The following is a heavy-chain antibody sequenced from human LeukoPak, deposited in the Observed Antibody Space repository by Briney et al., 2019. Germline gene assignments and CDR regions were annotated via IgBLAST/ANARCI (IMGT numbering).Heavy chain of an antibody. CDR3: AKPPPDY. CDR1: GFVFRNYF. Sequence: GSLRLSCAASGFVFRNYFMSWVRQAPGKGLEWVASIKNDGSEIYYVDSVRGRYTISRDNTKNSLYLQMSSLRAEDTAVYYCAKPPPDYGGQGTLVTVSS. CDR2: IKNDGSEI. V-gene: IGHV3-7*01. J-gene: IGHJ4*02.